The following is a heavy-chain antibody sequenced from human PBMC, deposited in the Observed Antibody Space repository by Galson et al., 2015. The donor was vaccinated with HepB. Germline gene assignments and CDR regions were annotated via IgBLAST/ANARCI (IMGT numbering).Heavy chain of an antibody. V-gene: IGHV3-33*08. D-gene: IGHD3-10*01. CDR3: ARDSARGVFNPRVDV. J-gene: IGHJ6*02. CDR2: IWYDGSNK. CDR1: GFTFSSYG. Sequence: SLRLSCAASGFTFSSYGMHWVRQAPGKGLEWVAVIWYDGSNKYYADSVKGRFTISRGNSKNTLYLQMNSLRAEDTAVYYCARDSARGVFNPRVDVWGQGTTVTVSS.